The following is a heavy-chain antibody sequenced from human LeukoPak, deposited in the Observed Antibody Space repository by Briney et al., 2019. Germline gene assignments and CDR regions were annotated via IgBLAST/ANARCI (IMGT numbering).Heavy chain of an antibody. J-gene: IGHJ4*02. D-gene: IGHD3-10*01. CDR1: GFTFISYA. Sequence: GGSLRLSCAASGFTFISYAMNWVRQAPGKGLEWVSVINGGGDIAYYADSVKGRFTISRDNSKNTLYLQMNSLRAEDTALYYCARDLKGITMVRGVFDYWGQGTLVTVSS. CDR2: INGGGDIA. CDR3: ARDLKGITMVRGVFDY. V-gene: IGHV3-23*01.